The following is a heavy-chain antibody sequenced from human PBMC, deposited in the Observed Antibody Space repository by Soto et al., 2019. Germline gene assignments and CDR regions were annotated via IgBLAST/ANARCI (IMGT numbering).Heavy chain of an antibody. J-gene: IGHJ4*02. D-gene: IGHD2-15*01. V-gene: IGHV3-48*03. Sequence: EVQLVESGGGLVQPGGSLRLSCAASGFTFSSYEMNWVRQAPGKGLEWVSYISSSGSTIYYADSVKGRFTISRDNAKNSLYLQMNSLRAEDTAVYHCAREPVVAATGFDYWGQGTLVTVSS. CDR3: AREPVVAATGFDY. CDR1: GFTFSSYE. CDR2: ISSSGSTI.